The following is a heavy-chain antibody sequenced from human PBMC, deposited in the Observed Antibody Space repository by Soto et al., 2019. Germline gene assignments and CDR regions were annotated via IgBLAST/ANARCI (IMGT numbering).Heavy chain of an antibody. D-gene: IGHD3-16*01. Sequence: QVQLQESGPGLVKPSGTISLTCVVSSGSISSGTWWSWVRQPPGKGLEWIGQVADTGSTIYNPSPRSRATISVDKPRSPLSLSLTDVTPTDTALFSGGRHGGVRFSTWGQGTLCTGSA. V-gene: IGHV4-4*02. CDR1: SGSISSGTW. CDR2: VADTGST. J-gene: IGHJ5*02. CDR3: GRHGGVRFST.